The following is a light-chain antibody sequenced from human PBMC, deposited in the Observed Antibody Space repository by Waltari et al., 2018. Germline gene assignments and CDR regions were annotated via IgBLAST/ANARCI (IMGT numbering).Light chain of an antibody. J-gene: IGKJ3*01. V-gene: IGKV1-9*01. Sequence: DIQMSQSPSFLSASVGDRVTITCRASQDISSYLNWYQQKSGKAPNLLIFNSYNLANGVPSRFSGSGSGTDFTLTISSLQPEDFVIYYCQQGNSYPFTFGPGTKLDFK. CDR2: NSY. CDR1: QDISSY. CDR3: QQGNSYPFT.